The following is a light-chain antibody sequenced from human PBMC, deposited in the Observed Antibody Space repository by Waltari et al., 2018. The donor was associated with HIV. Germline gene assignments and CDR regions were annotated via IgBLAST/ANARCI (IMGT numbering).Light chain of an antibody. J-gene: IGKJ1*01. CDR1: QSVSSN. CDR2: GSS. CDR3: QQYNTWHRT. V-gene: IGKV3-15*01. Sequence: EIVMPQSPATLSVSPGERDLLSCRASQSVSSNLAWYQQKPGQAPRLLIYGSSTRATGIPARFSGSGSGTEFTLTISNLQSEDFAVYYCQQYNTWHRTFGQGTKVEIK.